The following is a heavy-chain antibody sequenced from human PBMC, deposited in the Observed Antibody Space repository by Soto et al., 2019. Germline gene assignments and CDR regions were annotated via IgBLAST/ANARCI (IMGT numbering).Heavy chain of an antibody. J-gene: IGHJ6*02. CDR2: IYYSGST. Sequence: SETLSLTCTVSGGSISSSSYYWGCMRQPPGKGLEWIGSIYYSGSTYYNPSLKSRVTISVDTSKNQFSLKLSSVTAADTAVYYCARQGIAVAGWYYYGMDVWGQGTTVTVSS. CDR3: ARQGIAVAGWYYYGMDV. CDR1: GGSISSSSYY. D-gene: IGHD6-19*01. V-gene: IGHV4-39*01.